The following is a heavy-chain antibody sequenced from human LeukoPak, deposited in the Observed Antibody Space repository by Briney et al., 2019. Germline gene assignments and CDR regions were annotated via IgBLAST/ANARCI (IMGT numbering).Heavy chain of an antibody. CDR1: GYTFTGYY. Sequence: ASVKVSCKASGYTFTGYYMHWVRQAPGQGLEWMGWISAYNGNTNYAQKLQGRVTMTTDTSTSTAYMELRSLRSDDTAVYYCARVTIFGVEPYYYYGMDVWGQGTTVTVSS. V-gene: IGHV1-18*04. J-gene: IGHJ6*02. CDR3: ARVTIFGVEPYYYYGMDV. CDR2: ISAYNGNT. D-gene: IGHD3-3*01.